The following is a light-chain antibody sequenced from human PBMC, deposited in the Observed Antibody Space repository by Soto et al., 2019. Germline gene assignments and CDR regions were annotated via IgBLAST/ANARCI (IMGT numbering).Light chain of an antibody. Sequence: EIVLTQSPGTLSLSPGERATLSCRASQSVSSSYLAWYQQKPGQAPRLLIYGASSRATGIPDRFSGSGSGTDFPLTISRLEPEDFAVYYCQQYGSSRRRTFGQGTKVEIK. V-gene: IGKV3-20*01. CDR1: QSVSSSY. CDR3: QQYGSSRRRT. CDR2: GAS. J-gene: IGKJ1*01.